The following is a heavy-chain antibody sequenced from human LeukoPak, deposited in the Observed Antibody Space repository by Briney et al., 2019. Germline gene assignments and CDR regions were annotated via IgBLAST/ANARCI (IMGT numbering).Heavy chain of an antibody. CDR3: ARVGATVVTPMTFDY. CDR1: GYTFTSYG. D-gene: IGHD4-23*01. V-gene: IGHV1-18*01. Sequence: GASVKVSCKASGYTFTSYGISWVRQAPGQGLEWMGWISAYNGNTNYAQKLQGRVTMTTDTSTSTAYMELRSLRSDDPAVYYCARVGATVVTPMTFDYWGQGTLVTVSS. J-gene: IGHJ4*02. CDR2: ISAYNGNT.